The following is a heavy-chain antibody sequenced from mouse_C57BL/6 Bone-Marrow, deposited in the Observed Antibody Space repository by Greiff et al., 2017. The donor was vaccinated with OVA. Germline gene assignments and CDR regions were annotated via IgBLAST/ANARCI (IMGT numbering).Heavy chain of an antibody. D-gene: IGHD1-1*01. J-gene: IGHJ1*03. CDR3: TRDHGRGGYFDV. CDR1: GYTFTSYW. CDR2: IYPGNSDT. Sequence: VQLQQSGTVLARPGASVKMSCKTSGYTFTSYWMHWVKQRPGQGLEWIGAIYPGNSDTSYNQQFKGKAKLTAVTSASTAYMELSSLTNEDSAVYYCTRDHGRGGYFDVWGTGTTVTVSS. V-gene: IGHV1-5*01.